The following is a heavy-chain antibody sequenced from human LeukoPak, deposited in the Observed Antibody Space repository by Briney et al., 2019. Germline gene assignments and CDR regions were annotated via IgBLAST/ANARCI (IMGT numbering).Heavy chain of an antibody. Sequence: PSETLSLTCAVYGGSFSGYYWSWIRQPPGKGLEWIGEINHSGSTNYNPSLKSRVTISVDTSKNQFSLKLSSVTAADTAVYYCARERGSGSYYLKYYYYYYGMDVWGQGTTVTVSS. CDR2: INHSGST. J-gene: IGHJ6*02. V-gene: IGHV4-34*01. CDR3: ARERGSGSYYLKYYYYYYGMDV. D-gene: IGHD3-10*01. CDR1: GGSFSGYY.